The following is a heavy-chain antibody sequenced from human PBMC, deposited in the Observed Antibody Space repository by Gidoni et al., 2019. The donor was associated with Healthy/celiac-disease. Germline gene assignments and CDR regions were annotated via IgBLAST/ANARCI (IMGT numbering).Heavy chain of an antibody. CDR3: NTRAYYYDSPFDY. J-gene: IGHJ4*02. CDR2: IKSKTDEGTT. V-gene: IGHV3-15*07. Sequence: EVQLVESGGGLVKPGGSLSLSCAASGFTFSTAWMNWVRQAPGKGLEWGGRIKSKTDEGTTDYAAPVKGRFTITRDDSKNTLYLQMNSRKTEDTAVYYCNTRAYYYDSPFDYWGQGTLVTVSS. D-gene: IGHD3-22*01. CDR1: GFTFSTAW.